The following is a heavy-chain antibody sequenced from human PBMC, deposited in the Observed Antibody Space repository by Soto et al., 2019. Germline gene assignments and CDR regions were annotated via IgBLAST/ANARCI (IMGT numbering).Heavy chain of an antibody. CDR3: VRELYQSGFYYGRGV. D-gene: IGHD2-2*01. V-gene: IGHV1-18*01. J-gene: IGHJ6*02. Sequence: QVQLMQSGAEVKKPGASVKVSCKASGYTFTSYGISWMRQAPGQGLEWMGWISTYNGNTNYAQRLQGRVTMTTDTYTIIAEMEWRSLRSADTAAYYCVRELYQSGFYYGRGVCGQGTTVTVSS. CDR2: ISTYNGNT. CDR1: GYTFTSYG.